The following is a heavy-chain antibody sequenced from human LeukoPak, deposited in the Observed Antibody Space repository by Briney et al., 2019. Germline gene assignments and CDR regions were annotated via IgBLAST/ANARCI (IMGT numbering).Heavy chain of an antibody. Sequence: GGSLRLSCAASGFTFSAYAMSWVRQAPGEGLEWVSGLTGGGGGTSYADSVKGRFTISRDNSKNTLYLQMNSLRAEDTAVYYCAKDKGAVTGTFDYWGQGTLVTVSS. V-gene: IGHV3-23*01. CDR1: GFTFSAYA. J-gene: IGHJ4*02. D-gene: IGHD1-14*01. CDR2: LTGGGGGT. CDR3: AKDKGAVTGTFDY.